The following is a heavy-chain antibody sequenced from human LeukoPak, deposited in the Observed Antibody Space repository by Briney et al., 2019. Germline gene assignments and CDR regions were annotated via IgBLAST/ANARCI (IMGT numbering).Heavy chain of an antibody. CDR3: AKENSGTYLYYFDY. Sequence: PGGSLRLSCAASGFTFASFAMSWVRQAPGKGLEWVSAISGGDGSTYYTDSVEGRFTISTDNSKNMLYLQMNSLRPEDTAVYYCAKENSGTYLYYFDYWGQGILVTVSS. D-gene: IGHD1-26*01. CDR1: GFTFASFA. CDR2: ISGGDGST. J-gene: IGHJ4*02. V-gene: IGHV3-23*01.